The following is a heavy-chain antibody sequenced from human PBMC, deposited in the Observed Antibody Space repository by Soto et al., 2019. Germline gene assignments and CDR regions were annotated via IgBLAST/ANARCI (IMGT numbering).Heavy chain of an antibody. CDR3: AKDRGHPTAIKGPSDY. CDR2: ISGSGGST. D-gene: IGHD2-21*02. J-gene: IGHJ4*02. Sequence: PGGSLRLSCAASGFTFSSYAMSWVRQAPGKGLEWVSAISGSGGSTYYADSVKGRFTISRDNSKNTLYLQMNSLRAEDTAVYYCAKDRGHPTAIKGPSDYWGQGTLVTVSS. CDR1: GFTFSSYA. V-gene: IGHV3-23*01.